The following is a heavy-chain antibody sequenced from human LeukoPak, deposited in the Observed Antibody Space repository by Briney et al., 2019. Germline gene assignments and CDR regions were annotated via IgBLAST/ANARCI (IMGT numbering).Heavy chain of an antibody. Sequence: SETLSLTFTVSGGSISGYYWSWIRQAPGKGLEWIGYIYNSGSLNYNPSLKSRVTISVDTSKNQFSLKLSSVTAADTAVYYCARQTGDGFDYWGQGTLVTVSS. V-gene: IGHV4-59*08. CDR2: IYNSGSL. J-gene: IGHJ4*02. CDR3: ARQTGDGFDY. CDR1: GGSISGYY. D-gene: IGHD7-27*01.